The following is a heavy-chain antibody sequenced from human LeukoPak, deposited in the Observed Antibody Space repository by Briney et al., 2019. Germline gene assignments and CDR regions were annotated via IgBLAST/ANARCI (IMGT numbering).Heavy chain of an antibody. J-gene: IGHJ6*02. V-gene: IGHV4-4*07. CDR2: IYTSGST. CDR3: ARGRPDYYYYGMDV. Sequence: SETLPLTCTVSGGSISSYYWSWIRQPAGKGLEWIGRIYTSGSTNYNPSLKSRVTMSVDTSKNQFSLKLSSVTAADTAVYYCARGRPDYYYYGMDVWGQGTTVTVSS. CDR1: GGSISSYY.